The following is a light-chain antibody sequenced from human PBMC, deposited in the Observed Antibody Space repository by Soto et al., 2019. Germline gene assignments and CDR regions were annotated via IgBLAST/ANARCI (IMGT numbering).Light chain of an antibody. V-gene: IGKV3-20*01. CDR3: QQYGSTPWT. Sequence: DIVLTQSPCPLSLSPGERATLSCRASQSVSSSYLDWYQQKPGQAPRLLINGASSRATGIPERCIGSGSGTDFTLTSSRLHPEDVAVEYCQQYGSTPWTFGHGTKVDIK. CDR1: QSVSSSY. J-gene: IGKJ1*01. CDR2: GAS.